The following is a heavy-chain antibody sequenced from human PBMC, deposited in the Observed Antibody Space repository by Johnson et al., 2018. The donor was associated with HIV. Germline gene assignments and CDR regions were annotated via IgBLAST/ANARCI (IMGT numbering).Heavy chain of an antibody. J-gene: IGHJ3*02. V-gene: IGHV3-74*02. CDR2: INSDGSST. CDR3: ARAEYEYYDRRGYDAFDI. D-gene: IGHD3-22*01. Sequence: MMLVESGGGLVQPGGSLRLSCAASGFSISSNYMSWIRQAPGKGLEWVSRINSDGSSTSYADSVKGRFTISRDNAKNTLYLQMNRLGAEETAVYYGARAEYEYYDRRGYDAFDIWGQGTMVTVSS. CDR1: GFSISSNY.